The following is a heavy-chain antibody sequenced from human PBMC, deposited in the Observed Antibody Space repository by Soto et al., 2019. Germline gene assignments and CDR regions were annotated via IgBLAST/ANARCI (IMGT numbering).Heavy chain of an antibody. V-gene: IGHV3-74*03. CDR3: VRGMQLWRLDS. Sequence: EVQLVESGGGLVQPGASLRLSCAASGLTFRSYWMHWVRQAPGKGLVWVSRINTDGSVAMYVDSVKGRFTISSDNAKNTLELPIDSLRAEDTAVYYCVRGMQLWRLDSWGQGPMVTVSS. J-gene: IGHJ4*02. D-gene: IGHD2-21*01. CDR2: INTDGSVA. CDR1: GLTFRSYW.